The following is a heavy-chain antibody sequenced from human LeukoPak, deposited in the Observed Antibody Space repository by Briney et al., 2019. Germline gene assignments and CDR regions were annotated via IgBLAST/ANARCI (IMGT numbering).Heavy chain of an antibody. CDR1: GFTVSRNS. CDR3: ARRAGAYSHPYDY. D-gene: IGHD4/OR15-4a*01. CDR2: IYSGTI. J-gene: IGHJ4*02. V-gene: IGHV3-53*01. Sequence: GGSLRLSCTVSGFTVSRNSMSWVRQAPGKGLEWVSFIYSGTIHYSDSVKGRFTISRDNSKNTLYLQMNSLRAEDTAVYYCARRAGAYSHPYDYWGQGTLVIVSS.